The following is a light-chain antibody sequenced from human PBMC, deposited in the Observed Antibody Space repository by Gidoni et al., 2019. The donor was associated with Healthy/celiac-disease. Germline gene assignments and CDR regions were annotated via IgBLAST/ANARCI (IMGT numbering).Light chain of an antibody. CDR1: SSNIGAGYD. V-gene: IGLV1-40*01. CDR2: GNS. J-gene: IGLJ2*01. CDR3: QSYDSSLSVV. Sequence: QSVLTQPPSVSGAPGQRVTISCTGSSSNIGAGYDVHGYQQLPGTAPKILIYGNSNRPSGVPDRFSGSKSGTSASLAITGLQAEDEADYYCQSYDSSLSVVFGGGTKLTVL.